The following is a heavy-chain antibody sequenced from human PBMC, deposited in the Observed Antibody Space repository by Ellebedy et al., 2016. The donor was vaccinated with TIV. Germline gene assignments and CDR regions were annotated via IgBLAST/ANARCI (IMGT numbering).Heavy chain of an antibody. CDR3: ARAVDYYFDY. CDR2: IYPGDSDT. CDR1: GYSSTSYW. J-gene: IGHJ4*02. D-gene: IGHD2-2*01. Sequence: GGSLRLSCKGSGYSSTSYWIGWVRQMPGKGLEWMGIIYPGDSDTRYSPSFQGQVTISADKSISTAYLQWNSLKASDTAMYYCARAVDYYFDYWGQGTLVTVSS. V-gene: IGHV5-51*01.